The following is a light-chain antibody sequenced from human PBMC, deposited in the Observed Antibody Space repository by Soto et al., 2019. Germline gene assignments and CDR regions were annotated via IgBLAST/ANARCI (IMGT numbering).Light chain of an antibody. J-gene: IGKJ5*01. CDR1: QGIETY. Sequence: DIQMTQSPSSLSASVGDRVSITCRTSQGIETYLNWYQQKSGKAPKLLIYAASSLQSGVPSRFSGSGSGTDFTLTISSLQPEDFATYFCHSRAFGQGTRLEIK. CDR2: AAS. CDR3: HSRA. V-gene: IGKV1-39*01.